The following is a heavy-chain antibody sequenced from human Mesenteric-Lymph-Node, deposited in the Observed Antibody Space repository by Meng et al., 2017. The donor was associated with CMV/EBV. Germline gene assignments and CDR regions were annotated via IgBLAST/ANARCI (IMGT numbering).Heavy chain of an antibody. Sequence: GGSLRLSCAASGFTFSSYGMHWVRQAPGKGLEWVAFIRFDGNNKYYADSVKGRFTISRDNSKNTLFLQMNSLRDGDTAVYYCAGAYYFFGTDVWGQGTTVTVSS. CDR3: AGAYYFFGTDV. CDR2: IRFDGNNK. V-gene: IGHV3-30*02. J-gene: IGHJ6*02. CDR1: GFTFSSYG.